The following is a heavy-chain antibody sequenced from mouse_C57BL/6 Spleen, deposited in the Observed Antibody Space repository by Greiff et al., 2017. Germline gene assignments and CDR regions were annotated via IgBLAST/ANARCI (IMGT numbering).Heavy chain of an antibody. Sequence: QVQLQQPGAELVKPGASVKLSCKASGYTFTSYWMHWVKQRPGQGLEWIGMIHPNSGSTNYNEKFKSKATLTVDKSSSTAYMQLSSLTSEDSAVYYCASWGGNWYFDVWGTGTTVTVSS. V-gene: IGHV1-64*01. CDR3: ASWGGNWYFDV. CDR1: GYTFTSYW. CDR2: IHPNSGST. J-gene: IGHJ1*03.